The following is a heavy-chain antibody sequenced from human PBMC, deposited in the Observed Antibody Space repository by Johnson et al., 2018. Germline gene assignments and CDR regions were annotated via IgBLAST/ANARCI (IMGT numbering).Heavy chain of an antibody. CDR3: ARDNPYGDGHAFDI. V-gene: IGHV4-4*07. Sequence: QVRLREWGPGLVKPSETLSLTCTVSGGSISSYYWSWIRQPAGKGLEWLGRIYTSGSTNYNPSLKSRVTMSVDTSKNQFSLKLSAVTAADTAVYYCARDNPYGDGHAFDIWGQGTMVTVSS. CDR2: IYTSGST. J-gene: IGHJ3*02. D-gene: IGHD4-17*01. CDR1: GGSISSYY.